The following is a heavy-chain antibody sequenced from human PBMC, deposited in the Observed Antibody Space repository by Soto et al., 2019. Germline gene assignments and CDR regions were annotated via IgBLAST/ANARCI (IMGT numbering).Heavy chain of an antibody. D-gene: IGHD5-12*01. CDR2: ISYDGSNK. CDR3: AKEEEVVASLDY. J-gene: IGHJ4*02. V-gene: IGHV3-30*18. Sequence: GGSLRLSCAASGFTFSSYGMHWVRQAPGKGLEWVAVISYDGSNKYYADSVKGRFTISRDNSKNTLYLQMNSLRAEDTAVYYCAKEEEVVASLDYWGQGTLVTVSS. CDR1: GFTFSSYG.